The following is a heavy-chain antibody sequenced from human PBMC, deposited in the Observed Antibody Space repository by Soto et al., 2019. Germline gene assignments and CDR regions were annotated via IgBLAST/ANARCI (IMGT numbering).Heavy chain of an antibody. CDR2: IDWDDDK. D-gene: IGHD3-10*01. V-gene: IGHV2-70*01. J-gene: IGHJ6*02. CDR1: GFSLITSGMG. Sequence: GPTLVNHTHAHTLTCTVSGFSLITSGMGVSWIRQPPGKALEWLALIDWDDDKYYSTSLKTRLTISKDTSKTQVVLTMTNMDPVDTATYYCARMRYIWFGTVPSFGGMDVWGQGTTVTVSS. CDR3: ARMRYIWFGTVPSFGGMDV.